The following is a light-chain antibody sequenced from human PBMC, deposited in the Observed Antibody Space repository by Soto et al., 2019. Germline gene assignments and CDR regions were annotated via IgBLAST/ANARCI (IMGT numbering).Light chain of an antibody. CDR2: AAS. CDR1: QGISSY. J-gene: IGKJ4*01. Sequence: DIQLTQSPSFLSASVGDRVTITCRASQGISSYLAWYQQKPGKAPKLLIYAASTLQSGVPSRFSGSGSGTDFTLTISSLQPEDFATYCCQQLNSYPLTFGGGTKVDIK. CDR3: QQLNSYPLT. V-gene: IGKV1-9*01.